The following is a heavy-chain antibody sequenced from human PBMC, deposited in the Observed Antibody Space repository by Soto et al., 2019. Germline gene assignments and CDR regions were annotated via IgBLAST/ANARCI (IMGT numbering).Heavy chain of an antibody. CDR2: IYYSGST. V-gene: IGHV4-59*01. J-gene: IGHJ3*02. CDR3: ARDSGFDYYDSSGSSYDI. D-gene: IGHD3-22*01. CDR1: GGSISSYY. Sequence: SETLSLTCTVSGGSISSYYWSWIRQPPGKGLEWIGYIYYSGSTNYNPSLKSRVTISVDTSKNQFSLKLSSVTAADTAVYYCARDSGFDYYDSSGSSYDIWGQGTMVTV.